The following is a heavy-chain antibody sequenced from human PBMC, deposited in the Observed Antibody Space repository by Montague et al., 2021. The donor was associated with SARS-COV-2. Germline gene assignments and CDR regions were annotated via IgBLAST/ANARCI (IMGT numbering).Heavy chain of an antibody. CDR2: ICYSGST. D-gene: IGHD5-12*01. CDR3: ARTRGYDPLFDF. V-gene: IGHV4-59*01. Sequence: SETLSLTCTVSGGSISSNFWSWIRQPPGKGLEWIGYICYSGSTNYNPSLKSRVTISVDTSKKQFSLQLSSVTAADTAVYYCARTRGYDPLFDFWGQGTLVTVSS. J-gene: IGHJ4*02. CDR1: GGSISSNF.